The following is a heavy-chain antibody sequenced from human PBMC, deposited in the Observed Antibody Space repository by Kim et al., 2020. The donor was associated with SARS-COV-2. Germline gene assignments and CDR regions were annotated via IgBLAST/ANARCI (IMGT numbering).Heavy chain of an antibody. CDR2: ISSSSSYI. CDR3: ARDQVAVAGTLDY. CDR1: GFTFSSYS. Sequence: GGSLRLSCAASGFTFSSYSMNWVRQAPGKGLEWVSSISSSSSYIYYPDPVKGRFTISRDNAKNSLYLQMNSLRAEDTAVYYCARDQVAVAGTLDYWGQGTLVTVSS. V-gene: IGHV3-21*01. D-gene: IGHD6-19*01. J-gene: IGHJ4*02.